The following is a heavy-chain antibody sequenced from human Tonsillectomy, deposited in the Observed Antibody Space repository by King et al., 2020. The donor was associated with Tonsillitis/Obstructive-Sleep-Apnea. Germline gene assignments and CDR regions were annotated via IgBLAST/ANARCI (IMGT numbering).Heavy chain of an antibody. CDR2: IYYSGST. Sequence: QLQESGPGLVKPSETLSLTCTVSGGSVSSGSYYWSWIRQPPGKGLEWIGYIYYSGSTNYNPSLKSRVIISVDTSKNQFSLKLSSVTAADTAVYYCARRRVGSAYYFDYWGQGTLVTVSS. CDR1: GGSVSSGSYY. V-gene: IGHV4-61*01. J-gene: IGHJ4*02. CDR3: ARRRVGSAYYFDY. D-gene: IGHD1-26*01.